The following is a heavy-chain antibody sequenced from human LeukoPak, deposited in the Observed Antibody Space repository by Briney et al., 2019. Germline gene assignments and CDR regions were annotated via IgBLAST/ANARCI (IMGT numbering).Heavy chain of an antibody. Sequence: HPGGSLRLSCAASGFTFSSYGMHWVRQAPGKGLEWVAVISYDGSNKYYADSVKGRFTISRDNSKNTLYLQMNSLRAEDTAVYYCAKDRGSGWYIDYWGQGTLVTVSS. CDR3: AKDRGSGWYIDY. CDR2: ISYDGSNK. CDR1: GFTFSSYG. V-gene: IGHV3-30*18. J-gene: IGHJ4*02. D-gene: IGHD6-19*01.